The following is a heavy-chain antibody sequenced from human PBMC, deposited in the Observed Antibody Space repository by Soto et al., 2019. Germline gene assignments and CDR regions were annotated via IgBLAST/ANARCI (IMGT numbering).Heavy chain of an antibody. Sequence: PSETLSLTCTVSGGSIDYYYWSWIRQPLGKGLEWIGDISDSGRTNYHPSLRSRVTISVDTSKNQFSLKLNSVTAADTAVYYCARDSTTWFPYYGIDVWGQGTTVTVSS. CDR3: ARDSTTWFPYYGIDV. V-gene: IGHV4-59*01. J-gene: IGHJ6*02. CDR1: GGSIDYYY. CDR2: ISDSGRT. D-gene: IGHD2-2*01.